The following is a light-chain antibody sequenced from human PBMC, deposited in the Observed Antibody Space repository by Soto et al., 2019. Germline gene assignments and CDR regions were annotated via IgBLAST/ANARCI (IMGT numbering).Light chain of an antibody. J-gene: IGLJ1*01. Sequence: SVLTQPPSVSGAPGQRVTISCPGSSSNIGAGYDVHWYQQLPGTAPKLLIYGNNNRPSGVPDRFSGSKSGTSASLAITGLQAEDEADYYCQSYDSSLSGYVFGTGTKVTVL. CDR2: GNN. CDR3: QSYDSSLSGYV. V-gene: IGLV1-40*01. CDR1: SSNIGAGYD.